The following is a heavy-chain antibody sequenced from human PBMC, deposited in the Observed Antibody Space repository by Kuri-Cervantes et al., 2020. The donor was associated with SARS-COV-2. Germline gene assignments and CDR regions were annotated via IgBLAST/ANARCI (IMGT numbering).Heavy chain of an antibody. J-gene: IGHJ6*02. Sequence: GGSLRLSCSASGFTFSSHAMHWVRQAPGKGLEYVSAISSNGGSTYYADSVKGRFTISRDNSKNTLYLQMNSLRAEDTAVYYCARDYYDFWSGYYYYYYGMDVWGQGTTVTVSS. CDR2: ISSNGGST. CDR1: GFTFSSHA. V-gene: IGHV3-64*04. CDR3: ARDYYDFWSGYYYYYYGMDV. D-gene: IGHD3-3*01.